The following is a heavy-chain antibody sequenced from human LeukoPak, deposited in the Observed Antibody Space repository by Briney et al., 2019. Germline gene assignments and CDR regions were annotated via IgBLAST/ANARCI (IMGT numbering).Heavy chain of an antibody. Sequence: ASVKVSCKASGGTFSSYAISWVRQAPGQGLEWMGGIIPIFGTANYAQKFQGRVTITADESTSTAYMELSSLRSEDTAVYYCASGYDFWSGYLDYWGQGTLVTVSS. CDR2: IIPIFGTA. D-gene: IGHD3-3*01. CDR3: ASGYDFWSGYLDY. V-gene: IGHV1-69*13. J-gene: IGHJ4*02. CDR1: GGTFSSYA.